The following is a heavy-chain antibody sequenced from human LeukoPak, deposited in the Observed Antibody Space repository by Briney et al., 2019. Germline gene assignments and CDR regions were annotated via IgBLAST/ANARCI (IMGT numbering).Heavy chain of an antibody. CDR2: IYYSGST. J-gene: IGHJ4*02. CDR3: ARQGDYGRIDY. Sequence: SETLSLTCTVSGGSISSSSYYWGWIRQPPGKGLEWIGSIYYSGSTYYNPSLKSRVTMSVDTSKNQFSLKLSSVTAADTAVYYCARQGDYGRIDYWGQGTLVTVSS. V-gene: IGHV4-39*01. D-gene: IGHD4-17*01. CDR1: GGSISSSSYY.